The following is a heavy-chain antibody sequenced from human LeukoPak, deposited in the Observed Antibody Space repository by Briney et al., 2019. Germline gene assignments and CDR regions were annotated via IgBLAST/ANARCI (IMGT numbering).Heavy chain of an antibody. J-gene: IGHJ4*02. V-gene: IGHV4-59*12. Sequence: SETLSLTCTVSGGSISSYYWSWIRQPPGKGLEWIGYIYYSGSTNYNPSLKSRVTISVDTSKNQFSLKLSSVTAADTAVYYCARGDFDYGDYLPFDYWGQGTLVTVSS. CDR3: ARGDFDYGDYLPFDY. CDR1: GGSISSYY. CDR2: IYYSGST. D-gene: IGHD4-17*01.